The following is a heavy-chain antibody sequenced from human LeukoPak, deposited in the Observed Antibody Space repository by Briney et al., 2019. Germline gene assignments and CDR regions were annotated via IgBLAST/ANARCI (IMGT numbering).Heavy chain of an antibody. V-gene: IGHV4-34*01. CDR2: ITHSGTT. CDR1: SGSFSGYY. D-gene: IGHD3-10*01. J-gene: IGHJ4*02. Sequence: SETLSLTCAVYSGSFSGYYWSWIRQPPGKGLEWIGEITHSGTTNYNPSLKSRVTISVDTSKNQFSLKLSSVTAADAAVYYCARDAMVRGDAFDYWGQGTLVTVSS. CDR3: ARDAMVRGDAFDY.